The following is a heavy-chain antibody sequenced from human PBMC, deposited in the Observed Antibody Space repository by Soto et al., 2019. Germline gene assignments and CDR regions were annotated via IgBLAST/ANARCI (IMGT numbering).Heavy chain of an antibody. CDR3: ARARIVVVPAAMHHSGYWFDP. CDR1: GYSFTSYW. CDR2: IYPGDSDT. Sequence: GESLKISCKGSGYSFTSYWIGWVRQMPGKGLEWMGIIYPGDSDTRYSPSFQGQVTISADKSISTAYLQWSSLKASDTAMYYCARARIVVVPAAMHHSGYWFDPWGQGTLVTVSS. V-gene: IGHV5-51*01. D-gene: IGHD2-2*01. J-gene: IGHJ5*02.